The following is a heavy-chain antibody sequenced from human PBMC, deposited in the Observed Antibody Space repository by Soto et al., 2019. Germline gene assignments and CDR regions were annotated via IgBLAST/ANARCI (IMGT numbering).Heavy chain of an antibody. Sequence: EVQLVESGGGLVQPGGSLRLSCAASGFTFSSYSMNWVRQAPGKGLEWVSYISSSSSTIYYADSVKGRFTISRDNAKNSLYLQMSGLRDEDTAVDYCASGKDYAEGGYWGQGTLVTVSS. CDR2: ISSSSSTI. V-gene: IGHV3-48*02. D-gene: IGHD4-17*01. CDR3: ASGKDYAEGGY. CDR1: GFTFSSYS. J-gene: IGHJ4*02.